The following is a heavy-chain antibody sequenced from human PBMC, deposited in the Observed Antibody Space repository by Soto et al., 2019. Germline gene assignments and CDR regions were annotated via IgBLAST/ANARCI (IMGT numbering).Heavy chain of an antibody. D-gene: IGHD5-12*01. J-gene: IGHJ2*01. CDR2: IHPDGSMT. CDR3: ARVRGYLYWYFDL. V-gene: IGHV3-74*01. Sequence: RGSLRLSCAASGFKFSDSWMHWVRQAPGKGLVWVSRIHPDGSMTHYADSVKGRFTISRDNAKNTLYLQMNSLRAEDTAVYYCARVRGYLYWYFDLWGRGTLVTVSS. CDR1: GFKFSDSW.